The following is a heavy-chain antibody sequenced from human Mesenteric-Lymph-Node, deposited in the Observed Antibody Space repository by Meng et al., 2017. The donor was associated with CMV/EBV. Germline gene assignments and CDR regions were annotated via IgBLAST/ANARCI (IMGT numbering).Heavy chain of an antibody. CDR1: GGSISSSNG. J-gene: IGHJ4*02. Sequence: LSLNCAVSGGSISSSNGWRWVSQPPGKGLEWIGGIYNSGSTNFNPSLKSRVTISVDKSKNQFSLKLSSVTAADTAVYYCARNLGSDYWGQGTLVTVSS. CDR3: ARNLGSDY. CDR2: IYNSGST. V-gene: IGHV4-4*02. D-gene: IGHD1-14*01.